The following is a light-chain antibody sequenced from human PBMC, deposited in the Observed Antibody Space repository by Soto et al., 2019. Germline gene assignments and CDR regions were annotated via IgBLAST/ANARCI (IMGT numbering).Light chain of an antibody. CDR3: QQYGNSLWT. V-gene: IGKV3-20*01. CDR2: GAS. Sequence: EIVLTQSPGTLSLSPGERATLSCRASQSVSSSYLAWYQQKPGQAPRLLVYGASSRAPGIPDRFSGSGSGTDFPLTISRVEPEDFAVYWCQQYGNSLWTFGQGTKVEIK. J-gene: IGKJ1*01. CDR1: QSVSSSY.